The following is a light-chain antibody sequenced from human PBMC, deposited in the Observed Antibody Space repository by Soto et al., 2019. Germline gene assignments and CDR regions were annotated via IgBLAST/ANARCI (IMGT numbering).Light chain of an antibody. CDR3: QQYNNWPIT. J-gene: IGKJ5*01. V-gene: IGKV3-15*01. Sequence: ETVMTQSPFTLSVSPGERATLSCRASQNVLSNLAWYQQKPGQSPRLLIYGASARATGIPARFSGSGSGTEFTLTISSLQSEDFALYYCQQYNNWPITFGQGTRLGNK. CDR1: QNVLSN. CDR2: GAS.